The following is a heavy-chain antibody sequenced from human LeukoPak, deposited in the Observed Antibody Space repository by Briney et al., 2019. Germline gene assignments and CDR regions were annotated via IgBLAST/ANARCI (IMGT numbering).Heavy chain of an antibody. D-gene: IGHD6-13*01. CDR2: ISSSSSTI. Sequence: GGSLRLSCAASGFTFSSYSMNWVRQAPGKGLGWVSYISSSSSTIYYADSVKGRFTISRDNAKNSLYLQMNSLRAEDTAVYYCARSLHSYSSSWYRPFDIWGQGTMVTVSS. CDR3: ARSLHSYSSSWYRPFDI. J-gene: IGHJ3*02. CDR1: GFTFSSYS. V-gene: IGHV3-48*01.